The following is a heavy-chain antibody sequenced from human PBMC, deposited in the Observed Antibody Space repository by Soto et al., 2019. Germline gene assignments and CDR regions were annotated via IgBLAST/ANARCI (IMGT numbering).Heavy chain of an antibody. J-gene: IGHJ4*02. D-gene: IGHD6-13*01. CDR3: AKADYSYSWAPGDY. Sequence: GESLKISCAASGFSFTSYALNWVRQAPGKGLEWVSSISGSGDTTYYADSVKGRFTISRDNSKNTLYLQMNSLRVEDTALYYCAKADYSYSWAPGDYWGQGTLVTVSS. CDR1: GFSFTSYA. V-gene: IGHV3-23*01. CDR2: ISGSGDTT.